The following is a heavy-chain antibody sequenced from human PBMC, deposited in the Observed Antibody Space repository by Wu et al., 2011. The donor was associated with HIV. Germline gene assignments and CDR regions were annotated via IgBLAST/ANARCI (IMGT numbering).Heavy chain of an antibody. CDR2: IIPIFGTA. V-gene: IGHV1-69*15. D-gene: IGHD2-15*01. CDR3: ARDLGGLVVGQMGSPEPDTNAFDI. J-gene: IGHJ3*02. CDR1: GGTFSSYA. Sequence: QVQLVQSGAEVKKPGSSVKVSCKASGGTFSSYAINWVRQAPGQGLEWMGRIIPIFGTANYAQKFQGRVTITADESTTTAYMELSSLRSEDTAVYYCARDLGGLVVGQMGSPEPDTNAFDIWGQGTMVTVSS.